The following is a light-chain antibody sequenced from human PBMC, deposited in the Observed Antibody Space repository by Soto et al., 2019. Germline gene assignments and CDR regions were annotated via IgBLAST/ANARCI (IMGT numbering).Light chain of an antibody. Sequence: EIVMTQSPAALSVSLGERVSLTCRASQAVSSYLAWYQQKPGQAPRLLISDASTRATDIPDRFSGSGSGTDFPLTISSLQSSDLAVYYCLQYSTSPPLYTFGQGTKLEIK. J-gene: IGKJ2*01. CDR2: DAS. V-gene: IGKV3-15*01. CDR1: QAVSSY. CDR3: LQYSTSPPLYT.